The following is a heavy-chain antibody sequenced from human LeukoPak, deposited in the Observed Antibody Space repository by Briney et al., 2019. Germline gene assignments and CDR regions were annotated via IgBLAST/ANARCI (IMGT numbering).Heavy chain of an antibody. Sequence: GRSLRLSCAASGFTFSNYGMHWVRQAPGKALEWVAVISYDGSNKYYPDSVKGRFTISRDNSKNTVYVQMNSLRSEDTAVYYCAKEEFYYGSGSAQDAFDMWGQGTMVTVSS. V-gene: IGHV3-30*18. CDR3: AKEEFYYGSGSAQDAFDM. D-gene: IGHD3-10*01. CDR1: GFTFSNYG. J-gene: IGHJ3*02. CDR2: ISYDGSNK.